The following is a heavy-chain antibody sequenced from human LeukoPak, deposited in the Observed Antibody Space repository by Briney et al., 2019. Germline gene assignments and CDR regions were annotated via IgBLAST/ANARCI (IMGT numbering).Heavy chain of an antibody. CDR2: IYYSGST. J-gene: IGHJ4*02. CDR3: ARSFMVRGVITYLFDY. D-gene: IGHD3-10*01. Sequence: SETLSLTCTVSGDSINAYYWGWIRQPPGKGLEWIGYIYYSGSTNYNPSLKSRVTISVDTSKNQFSLKLSSVTAADTAVYYCARSFMVRGVITYLFDYWGQGTLVTVSS. CDR1: GDSINAYY. V-gene: IGHV4-59*12.